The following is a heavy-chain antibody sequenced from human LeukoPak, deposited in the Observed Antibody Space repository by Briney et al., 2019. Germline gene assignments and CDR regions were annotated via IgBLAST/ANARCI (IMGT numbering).Heavy chain of an antibody. D-gene: IGHD5-12*01. V-gene: IGHV4-61*02. Sequence: SETLSLTCTVSGGSISSGSYYWSWIRQPAGKGLEWIGRIYTSGSTNYNPSLKSRVTISVDTSKNQFSLKLSSVTAADTAVYYCARDGVATIDPYYYYYMDVWGKGTTVTISS. CDR3: ARDGVATIDPYYYYYMDV. CDR2: IYTSGST. J-gene: IGHJ6*03. CDR1: GGSISSGSYY.